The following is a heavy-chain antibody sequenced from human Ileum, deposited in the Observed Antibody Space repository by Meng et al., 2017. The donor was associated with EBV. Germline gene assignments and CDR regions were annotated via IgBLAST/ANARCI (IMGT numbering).Heavy chain of an antibody. D-gene: IGHD2-8*02. Sequence: QVQLVQSGAEVKKPGASVKVSCKVSGNTFTINAIHWVRQAPGQGLEWMGWINPRNGNTEYSQKFQDRVTITRDTSASTAYMELSSLTSEDMAVYFCAVEVIFGGVPFDDWGQGTLVTVSS. J-gene: IGHJ4*02. CDR1: GNTFTINA. CDR2: INPRNGNT. V-gene: IGHV1-3*01. CDR3: AVEVIFGGVPFDD.